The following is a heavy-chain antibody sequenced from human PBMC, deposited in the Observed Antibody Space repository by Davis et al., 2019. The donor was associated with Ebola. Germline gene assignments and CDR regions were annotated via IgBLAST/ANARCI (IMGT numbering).Heavy chain of an antibody. J-gene: IGHJ3*01. CDR1: GYIFTDYL. CDR3: ARESDAVGASTTDDAFDV. Sequence: ASVKVSCKASGYIFTDYLLHWVRRAPGQGLEWMGWINPNSGVTTYAQKFQGKVTMTRDTSINTAYLEVNSLRSDDTAVYYCARESDAVGASTTDDAFDVWGQGTMVTVSS. V-gene: IGHV1-2*02. D-gene: IGHD1-26*01. CDR2: INPNSGVT.